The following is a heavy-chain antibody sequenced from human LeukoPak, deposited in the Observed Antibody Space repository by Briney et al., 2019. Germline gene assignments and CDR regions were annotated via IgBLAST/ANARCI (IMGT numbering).Heavy chain of an antibody. CDR1: GYTFTGYY. J-gene: IGHJ4*02. D-gene: IGHD5-12*01. Sequence: GASVKVSCKASGYTFTGYYMHWVRQAPGQGLEWMGWINPNSGGTNYAQKFQGRVTMTRDTSISTVYMELSSLRSDDTAVYYCARPNREYSGYDFDYWGQGTLVTVSS. V-gene: IGHV1-2*02. CDR3: ARPNREYSGYDFDY. CDR2: INPNSGGT.